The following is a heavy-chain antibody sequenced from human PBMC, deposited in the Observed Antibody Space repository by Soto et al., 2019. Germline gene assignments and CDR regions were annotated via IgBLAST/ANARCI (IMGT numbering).Heavy chain of an antibody. V-gene: IGHV4-34*01. CDR2: INNRGST. J-gene: IGHJ4*02. Sequence: QVQLQQWGAGLLKPSETLSLTCAVYGGSFSGYYWSWIRQPPGKGLGWIGEINNRGSTNFNPSLKRRVTISVDMSKNQFSLKLSSVTAADTAVYYCARGGRQQLIPTPISYKIDYWGQGTLVTVSS. CDR1: GGSFSGYY. CDR3: ARGGRQQLIPTPISYKIDY. D-gene: IGHD6-13*01.